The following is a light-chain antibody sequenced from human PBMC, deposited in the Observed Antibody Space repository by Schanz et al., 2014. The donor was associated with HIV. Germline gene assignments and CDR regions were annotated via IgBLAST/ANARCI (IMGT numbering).Light chain of an antibody. J-gene: IGLJ2*01. V-gene: IGLV3-21*04. CDR3: QVWDENREHLV. CDR2: YDS. CDR1: NIGTKR. Sequence: SYELTQPPSVSVAPGKTARITCGGSNIGTKRVHWYQQKPGQAPLLVISYDSDRPSGIPERFSGSNSGNTATLTISRVEAGDEADYFCQVWDENREHLVFGGGTKLTVL.